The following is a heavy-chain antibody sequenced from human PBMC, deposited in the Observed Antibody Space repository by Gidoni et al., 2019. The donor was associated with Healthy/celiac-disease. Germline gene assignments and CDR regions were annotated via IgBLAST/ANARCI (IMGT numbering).Heavy chain of an antibody. CDR2: ITHSGST. J-gene: IGHJ6*02. Sequence: QVQLQQWGAGLLKPSETLAVTCAVYGGSFSGYSWSWIRQPPGKGLEWIGDITHSGSTNYNPSLMRRVTISVDTSKNQFSLMLSSVTAADTAVYYCARGTIYSRYGMDVWGQGTTVTVSS. CDR3: ARGTIYSRYGMDV. V-gene: IGHV4-34*01. D-gene: IGHD2-15*01. CDR1: GGSFSGYS.